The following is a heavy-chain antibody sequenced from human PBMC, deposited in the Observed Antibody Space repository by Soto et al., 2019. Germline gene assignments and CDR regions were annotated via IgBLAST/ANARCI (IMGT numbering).Heavy chain of an antibody. J-gene: IGHJ4*02. D-gene: IGHD2-15*01. CDR2: ISGSGGNT. Sequence: EVQLLDSGGGSVQPGGSLRLSCAASGFTFSSYVMRWVRQAPGKGLEWVSSISGSGGNTYYTDSVKGRFTVTRDNSKNTLYLEMNSLRAEDAAVYFCARGYCSGDHCYDFDHWGQGTLVTVCS. CDR3: ARGYCSGDHCYDFDH. CDR1: GFTFSSYV. V-gene: IGHV3-23*01.